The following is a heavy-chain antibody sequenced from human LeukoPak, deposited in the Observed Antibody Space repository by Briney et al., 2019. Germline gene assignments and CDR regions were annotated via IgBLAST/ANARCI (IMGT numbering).Heavy chain of an antibody. Sequence: ASVKVSCKASGYTFTSYGISWVRQAPGQGLEWMGWISAYNGNTNYAQKLQGRVTMTTDTSTSTAYMELRSLRSDDTAVYYCARVHWGNYYLNAFDIWGQGTMVTVSS. D-gene: IGHD3-10*01. CDR1: GYTFTSYG. J-gene: IGHJ3*02. CDR3: ARVHWGNYYLNAFDI. CDR2: ISAYNGNT. V-gene: IGHV1-18*01.